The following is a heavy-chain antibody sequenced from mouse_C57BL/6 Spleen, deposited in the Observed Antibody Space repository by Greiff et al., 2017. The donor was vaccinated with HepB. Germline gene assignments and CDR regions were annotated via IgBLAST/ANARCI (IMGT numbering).Heavy chain of an antibody. CDR2: ISDGGSYT. CDR3: ARDPRGNLYFDY. J-gene: IGHJ2*01. D-gene: IGHD2-1*01. V-gene: IGHV5-4*01. CDR1: GFTFSSYA. Sequence: EVKLMESGGGLVKPGGSLKLSCAASGFTFSSYAMSWVRQTPEKRLEWVATISDGGSYTYYPDNVKGRFTISRDNAKNNLYLQMSHLKSEDTAMYYCARDPRGNLYFDYWGQGTTLTVSS.